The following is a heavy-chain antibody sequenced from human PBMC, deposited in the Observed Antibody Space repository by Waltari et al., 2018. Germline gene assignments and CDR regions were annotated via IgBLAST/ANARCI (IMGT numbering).Heavy chain of an antibody. CDR2: IYTSGST. CDR3: ARGTHNWFDP. J-gene: IGHJ5*02. V-gene: IGHV4-61*02. Sequence: QVQLQESGPGLVKPSPTLSLTCTVSGGSLSSGSYYWTWIRQPAGKGLEWIGRIYTSGSTNYNPSLKSRVTISVDTSKNQFSLKLSSVTAADTAVYYCARGTHNWFDPWGQGTLVTVSS. CDR1: GGSLSSGSYY.